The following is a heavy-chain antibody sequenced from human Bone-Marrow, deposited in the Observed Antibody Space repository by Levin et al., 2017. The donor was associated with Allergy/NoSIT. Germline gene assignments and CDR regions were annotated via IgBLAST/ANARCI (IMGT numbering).Heavy chain of an antibody. CDR3: ARALSGGSGPDNVIDY. D-gene: IGHD3-10*01. CDR2: ISSSGSTI. CDR1: GFTFSDYY. J-gene: IGHJ4*02. V-gene: IGHV3-11*04. Sequence: GESLKISCAASGFTFSDYYMSWIRQAPGKGLEWVSYISSSGSTIYYADSVKGRFTISRDNSKNTLYLQMNSLRAEDTAVYYCARALSGGSGPDNVIDYWGQGTLVTVSS.